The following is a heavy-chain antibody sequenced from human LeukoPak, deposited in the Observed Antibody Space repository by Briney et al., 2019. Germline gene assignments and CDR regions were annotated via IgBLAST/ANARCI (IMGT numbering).Heavy chain of an antibody. J-gene: IGHJ4*02. CDR2: IDYSGST. V-gene: IGHV4-31*03. CDR1: GGSISSGGYY. CDR3: ARLSPDVREGDLLHFDY. Sequence: PSETLSLTCTVSGGSISSGGYYWSWIRQHPGKGLEWTGYIDYSGSTYYNPSLKSRVTISVDTSKNQFSLKLTSVTAADTAVYYCARLSPDVREGDLLHFDYWGQGTLVTVSS. D-gene: IGHD1-26*01.